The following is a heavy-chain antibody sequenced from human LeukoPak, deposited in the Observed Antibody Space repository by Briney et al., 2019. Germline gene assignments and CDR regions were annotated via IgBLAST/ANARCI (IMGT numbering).Heavy chain of an antibody. CDR2: ISGGTT. Sequence: GGSLRLSCTASGFTFGDYLMSWFRRAPGKGLEWIGFISGGTTEYAASVKGRFTISRDDSTSIAYLQMNSLTTEDTAVYYCSRGSGWLSVYWGQGTLVTVSS. D-gene: IGHD6-19*01. CDR3: SRGSGWLSVY. CDR1: GFTFGDYL. V-gene: IGHV3-49*03. J-gene: IGHJ4*02.